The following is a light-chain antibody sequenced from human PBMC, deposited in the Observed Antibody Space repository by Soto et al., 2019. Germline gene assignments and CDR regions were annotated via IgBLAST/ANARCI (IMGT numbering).Light chain of an antibody. CDR3: LQYHNLWA. J-gene: IGKJ1*01. CDR1: QSVTSN. V-gene: IGKV3-15*01. Sequence: VMTQSPDPLSVSPGERVTLSCRASQSVTSNLAWYQQKVGQAPRILIYGASTRATGVPARFSGSGSGTVFTLTISSLQSEDFAVYYCLQYHNLWALGQGTKVDI. CDR2: GAS.